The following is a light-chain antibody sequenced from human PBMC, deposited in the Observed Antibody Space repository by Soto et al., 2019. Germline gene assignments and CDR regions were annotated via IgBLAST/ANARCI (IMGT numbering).Light chain of an antibody. Sequence: QSVLTQPASVSGSPGQSVTISCTGTSSDVGDYNYVSWYQQHPGKAPKFMIYDVSIRPSGVSNRFSGSKSGNTASLTLSGLQAEDEADYYCSSYTSGSSYVCGTGTKVTVL. CDR3: SSYTSGSSYV. V-gene: IGLV2-14*01. CDR2: DVS. J-gene: IGLJ1*01. CDR1: SSDVGDYNY.